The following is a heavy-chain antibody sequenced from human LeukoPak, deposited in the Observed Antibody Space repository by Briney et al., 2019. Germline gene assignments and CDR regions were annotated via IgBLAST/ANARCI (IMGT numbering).Heavy chain of an antibody. CDR2: INSDGTST. D-gene: IGHD3-16*02. CDR3: ARNYVWGNYRYFDY. J-gene: IGHJ4*02. V-gene: IGHV3-74*01. Sequence: GGSLRLSCAASGFTFSSYWMHWARQAPGKGLVWVSRINSDGTSTSNADSVKGRFTISRDNAKNTLYLQMNSLRAEDTAVYYCARNYVWGNYRYFDYWGQGTLVTVSS. CDR1: GFTFSSYW.